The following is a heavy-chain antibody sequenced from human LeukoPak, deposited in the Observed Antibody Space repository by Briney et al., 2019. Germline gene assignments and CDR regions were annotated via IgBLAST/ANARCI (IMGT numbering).Heavy chain of an antibody. CDR3: ARGWAQKYQLLGHTPRYFDY. J-gene: IGHJ4*02. Sequence: SGTLSLTCAVYGGSFSGYYWSWIRQPPGKGLEWIGEINHSGSTNYNPSLKSRVTISVDTSKNQFSLKLSSVTAADTAVYYCARGWAQKYQLLGHTPRYFDYWGQGTLVTVSS. CDR2: INHSGST. V-gene: IGHV4-34*01. D-gene: IGHD2-2*01. CDR1: GGSFSGYY.